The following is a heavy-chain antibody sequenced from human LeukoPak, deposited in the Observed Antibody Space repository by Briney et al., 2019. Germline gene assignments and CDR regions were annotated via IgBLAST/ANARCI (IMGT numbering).Heavy chain of an antibody. V-gene: IGHV3-23*01. CDR3: ANWGLRGYSYGYGDY. D-gene: IGHD5-18*01. J-gene: IGHJ4*02. CDR1: GFTFSSYA. CDR2: ISGSGGGT. Sequence: GGSLRLSCAASGFTFSSYAMSWVRQAPGKGLEWVSAISGSGGGTYYADSVKGRFTISRDNSKNTLYLQMNSLRAEDTAVYYCANWGLRGYSYGYGDYWGQGTLVTVSS.